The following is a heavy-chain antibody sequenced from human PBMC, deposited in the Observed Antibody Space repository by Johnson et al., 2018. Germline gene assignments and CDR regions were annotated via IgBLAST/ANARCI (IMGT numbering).Heavy chain of an antibody. V-gene: IGHV1-46*01. CDR3: AREEVTGGGYYHGMDV. Sequence: VQLLESGAEVKRPGASVKISCKASGYTFTSYHMFWVRQAPGQGLEWMGVINPIVDTKSYAQKFQGRLTVTRYTSTSTVYMELSSLTSEDAAVYYCAREEVTGGGYYHGMDVWGQGTTVTVSS. CDR1: GYTFTSYH. D-gene: IGHD2-15*01. J-gene: IGHJ6*02. CDR2: INPIVDTK.